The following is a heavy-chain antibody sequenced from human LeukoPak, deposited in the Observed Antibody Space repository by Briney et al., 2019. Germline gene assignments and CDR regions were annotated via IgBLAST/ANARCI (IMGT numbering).Heavy chain of an antibody. Sequence: SETLSLTCAVSGYSISSGYYWGWIRQPPGKGLEWIGSIYHSGSTYYNPSLKSRVTISVDTSKNQFSLKLSFVTAADTAVYYCARHLRYCSSTSCYSVWFDPWGQGTLVTVSS. D-gene: IGHD2-2*02. CDR1: GYSISSGYY. V-gene: IGHV4-38-2*01. J-gene: IGHJ5*02. CDR3: ARHLRYCSSTSCYSVWFDP. CDR2: IYHSGST.